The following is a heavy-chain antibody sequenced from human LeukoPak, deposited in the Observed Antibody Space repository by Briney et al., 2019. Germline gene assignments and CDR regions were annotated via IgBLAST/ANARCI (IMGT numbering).Heavy chain of an antibody. CDR2: INPNSGGT. J-gene: IGHJ4*02. D-gene: IGHD3-9*01. CDR3: ARLYYDILTGYYPIYYFDY. CDR1: GYTFTGYY. V-gene: IGHV1-2*02. Sequence: ASVKVSCKASGYTFTGYYMHWVRQAPGQGLEWMGWINPNSGGTNYAQKFQGRVTMTRDTSISTAYMELSRLRSDDPAVYYCARLYYDILTGYYPIYYFDYWGQGTLVTVSS.